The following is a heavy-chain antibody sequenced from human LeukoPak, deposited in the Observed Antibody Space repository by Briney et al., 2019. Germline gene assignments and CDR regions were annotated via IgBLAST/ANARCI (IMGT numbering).Heavy chain of an antibody. CDR2: MHYSGST. CDR1: GGSISSYY. Sequence: SETLSLTCTVSGGSISSYYGSWIRQPPGKGLELIGYMHYSGSTNYNPSLKSRVTISVDTSKNQFSLKLSSVTAADTAVYYGARWILYSSGSYSDYWGQGTLVTVSS. CDR3: ARWILYSSGSYSDY. V-gene: IGHV4-59*01. J-gene: IGHJ4*02. D-gene: IGHD3-10*01.